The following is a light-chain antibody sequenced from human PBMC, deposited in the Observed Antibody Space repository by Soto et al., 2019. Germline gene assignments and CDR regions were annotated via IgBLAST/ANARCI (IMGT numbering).Light chain of an antibody. CDR3: SSYTSSSTYV. J-gene: IGLJ1*01. CDR2: EVS. V-gene: IGLV2-14*01. CDR1: SSDVGGYNY. Sequence: QSVLTQPASVSGSPEQSITMSCTGTSSDVGGYNYVSWYQQHPGKAPKLMIYEVSNRPSGVSNRFSGSKSGNTASLTISGLQAEDEADYYCSSYTSSSTYVFGTGTKVTVL.